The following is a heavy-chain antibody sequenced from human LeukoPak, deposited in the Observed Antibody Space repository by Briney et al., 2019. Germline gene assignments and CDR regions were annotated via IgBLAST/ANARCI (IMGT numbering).Heavy chain of an antibody. Sequence: GASVKVSCKASGYTFTGYYMHWVRQAPGQGLEWMGWINPNSGGTYSAQKFQGRVTMTRDTSISTGYMELSRLRSDDTAVYYCARGGAPSYCSGGNCYSDVYFDYWGQGTLVTVSS. D-gene: IGHD2-15*01. CDR1: GYTFTGYY. J-gene: IGHJ4*02. V-gene: IGHV1-2*02. CDR3: ARGGAPSYCSGGNCYSDVYFDY. CDR2: INPNSGGT.